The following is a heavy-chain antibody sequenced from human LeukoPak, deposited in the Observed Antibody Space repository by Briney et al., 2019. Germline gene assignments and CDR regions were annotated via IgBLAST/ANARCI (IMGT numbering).Heavy chain of an antibody. V-gene: IGHV4-30-2*02. CDR1: GGSISSGGYY. CDR2: IYHSGST. J-gene: IGHJ3*02. D-gene: IGHD1-26*01. Sequence: SETLSLTCTVSGGSISSGGYYWSWIRQPPGKGLEWIGYIYHSGSTYYNPSLKSRVTISVDRSKNQFSLKLSSVTAADTAVYYCATRGSYYPNDAFDIWGQGTMVTVSS. CDR3: ATRGSYYPNDAFDI.